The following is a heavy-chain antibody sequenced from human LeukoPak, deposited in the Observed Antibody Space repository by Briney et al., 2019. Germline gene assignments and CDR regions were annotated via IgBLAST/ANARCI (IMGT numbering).Heavy chain of an antibody. J-gene: IGHJ4*02. D-gene: IGHD3-10*01. Sequence: GGSLRLSCAASGFTFSSFAMSWVRQAPGKGLEWVSTISGSGGDTYYADSVKGRFIISRDNSKTTLYLQMNSLRAEDTAVYYRAKQWFGEQRAYWGQGTLVTVSS. CDR2: ISGSGGDT. CDR3: AKQWFGEQRAY. V-gene: IGHV3-23*01. CDR1: GFTFSSFA.